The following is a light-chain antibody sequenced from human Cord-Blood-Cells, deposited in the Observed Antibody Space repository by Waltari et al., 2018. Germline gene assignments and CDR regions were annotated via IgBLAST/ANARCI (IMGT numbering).Light chain of an antibody. J-gene: IGLJ3*02. Sequence: QSALTHPASVSGSPGQSITISCTGTSSDAGSYNLVSWYQQHPGKAPKLMIYEGSKRPSGVSHRFSGSKTGNTASLTISGLQAEDEADYYCCSYAGSSTLVFGGGTKLTVL. V-gene: IGLV2-23*01. CDR1: SSDAGSYNL. CDR3: CSYAGSSTLV. CDR2: EGS.